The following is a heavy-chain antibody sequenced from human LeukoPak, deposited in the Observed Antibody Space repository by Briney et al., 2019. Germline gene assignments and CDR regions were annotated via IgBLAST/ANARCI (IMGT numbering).Heavy chain of an antibody. V-gene: IGHV5-51*01. D-gene: IGHD4-17*01. J-gene: IGHJ4*02. CDR3: ARRDDYGDYYFDY. Sequence: GESLKISCKASGYSFTTYWIAWVRQMPGKGLEWRGIVYSCDSDTRYSPSFQGQVTISADKSISTAYLQWSSLKASDTAMYYCARRDDYGDYYFDYWGQGTLVTVSS. CDR2: VYSCDSDT. CDR1: GYSFTTYW.